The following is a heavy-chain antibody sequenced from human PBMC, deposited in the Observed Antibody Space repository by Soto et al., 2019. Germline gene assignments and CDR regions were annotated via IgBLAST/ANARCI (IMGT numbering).Heavy chain of an antibody. CDR2: IIGSCGST. CDR1: GFTFSNYA. V-gene: IGHV3-23*01. D-gene: IGHD6-19*01. J-gene: IGHJ5*02. CDR3: TKNALQGAVAGPNWFDP. Sequence: GGSLRLSCAASGFTFSNYAMNWVRQAPGKGFECVSAIIGSCGSTYYADSVKGRFTISRDNSKNTLYVQMNSLRAEDTAVYYCTKNALQGAVAGPNWFDPWGQGTLVTVSS.